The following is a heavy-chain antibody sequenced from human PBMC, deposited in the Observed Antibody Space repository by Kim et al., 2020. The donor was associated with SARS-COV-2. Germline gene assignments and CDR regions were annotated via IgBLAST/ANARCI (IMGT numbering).Heavy chain of an antibody. Sequence: TKYAQKVQRRVTMATETATNTAYMELWSLRSDDTAMYYCARGAYGDVSFDYWGQGTLVTVSS. V-gene: IGHV1-18*01. CDR2: T. D-gene: IGHD4-17*01. CDR3: ARGAYGDVSFDY. J-gene: IGHJ4*02.